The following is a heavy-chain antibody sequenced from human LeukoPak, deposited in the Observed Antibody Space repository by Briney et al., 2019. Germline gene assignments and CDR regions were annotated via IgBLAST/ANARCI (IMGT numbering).Heavy chain of an antibody. D-gene: IGHD3-10*01. CDR3: ARDLPVTMVRGVHHGMDV. J-gene: IGHJ6*02. V-gene: IGHV3-30-3*01. CDR2: ISYDGSNK. CDR1: GFTFSSYA. Sequence: PGGSLRLSCAASGFTFSSYAMHWVRQAPGKGLEWVAVISYDGSNKYYADSVKGRFTISRDNSKNTLYLQMNSLRAEDTAVYYCARDLPVTMVRGVHHGMDVWGQGTTDTVSS.